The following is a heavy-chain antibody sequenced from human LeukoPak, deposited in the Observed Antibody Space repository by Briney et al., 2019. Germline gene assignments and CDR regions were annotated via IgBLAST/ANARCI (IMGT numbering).Heavy chain of an antibody. CDR3: ARDASPFDY. CDR1: GYTFIAYY. CDR2: INPNSGGT. J-gene: IGHJ4*02. V-gene: IGHV1-2*02. Sequence: ASVKVSCKASGYTFIAYYIHWVRQAPGQGLEWMGWINPNSGGTKYAQRFQGRVTMTRDTSISTAYMELSGLRSDDTAVYYCARDASPFDYWGQGTLVTVSS.